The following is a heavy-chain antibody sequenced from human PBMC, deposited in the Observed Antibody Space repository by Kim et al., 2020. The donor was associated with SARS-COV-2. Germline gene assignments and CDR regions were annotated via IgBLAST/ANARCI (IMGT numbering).Heavy chain of an antibody. D-gene: IGHD5-12*01. CDR3: VRGEGGYNYGY. CDR2: GYPDNSDT. V-gene: IGHV5-51*01. J-gene: IGHJ4*02. CDR1: GYSFTNYW. Sequence: GESLKISCKASGYSFTNYWIGWVRQRPGKGLEWVGIGYPDNSDTRYGPSFRGQVTISADKSITTAYLQWSSLKASDTAIYYCVRGEGGYNYGYWGQGTLV.